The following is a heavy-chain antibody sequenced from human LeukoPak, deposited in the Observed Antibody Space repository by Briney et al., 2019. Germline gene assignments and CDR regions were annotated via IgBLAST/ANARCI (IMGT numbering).Heavy chain of an antibody. D-gene: IGHD2-21*02. Sequence: GGSLRLSCAASGFTVSSNYMSWVRQAPGKGLEWVSVIYSGGSTYYADSVKGRFTISRDNSKNTLYLQMNSLGAEDTAVYYCARAYCGGDCYWYYFDYWGQGTLVTVSS. CDR1: GFTVSSNY. J-gene: IGHJ4*02. CDR2: IYSGGST. CDR3: ARAYCGGDCYWYYFDY. V-gene: IGHV3-53*01.